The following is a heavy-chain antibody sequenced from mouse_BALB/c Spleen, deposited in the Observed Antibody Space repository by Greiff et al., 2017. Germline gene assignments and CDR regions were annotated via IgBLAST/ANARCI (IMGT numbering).Heavy chain of an antibody. CDR3: ARSEYDGYLYYYAMDY. D-gene: IGHD2-3*01. CDR1: GYSITSGYS. CDR2: IHYSGST. J-gene: IGHJ4*01. Sequence: VQLQQSGPDLVKPSQSLSLTCTVTGYSITSGYSWHWIRQFPGNKLEWMGYIHYSGSTNYNPSLKSRISITRDTSKNQFFLQLNSVTTEDTATYYCARSEYDGYLYYYAMDYWGQGTSVTVSS. V-gene: IGHV3-1*02.